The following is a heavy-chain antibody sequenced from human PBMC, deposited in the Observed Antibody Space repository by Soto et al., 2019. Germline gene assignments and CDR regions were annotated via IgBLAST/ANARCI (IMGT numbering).Heavy chain of an antibody. Sequence: QVQLQESGPGLVKPSQTLSITCTVSGGSISSGGYYWSWIRQHPGKGLEWIGYIYYSGSTYYNPSRKSRVTISVDTSKNQFSLQLSSVPAADTAVYYCARVGEYYYDSSGDWGQGTLVTVSS. J-gene: IGHJ4*02. V-gene: IGHV4-31*03. CDR3: ARVGEYYYDSSGD. CDR2: IYYSGST. CDR1: GGSISSGGYY. D-gene: IGHD3-22*01.